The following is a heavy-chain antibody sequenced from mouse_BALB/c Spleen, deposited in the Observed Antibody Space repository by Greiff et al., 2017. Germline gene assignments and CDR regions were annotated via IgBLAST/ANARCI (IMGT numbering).Heavy chain of an antibody. D-gene: IGHD2-3*01. CDR3: ARGDGPYFDY. J-gene: IGHJ2*01. Sequence: VQLKQSGPELEKPGASVKISCKASGYSFTGYNMNWVKQSNGKSLEWIGNIDPYNGGTSYNQKSKGKATLTVDKSSSTAYMHLNSLTSEDSAIYYCARGDGPYFDYWGQGTTLTVSS. CDR1: GYSFTGYN. V-gene: IGHV1S135*01. CDR2: IDPYNGGT.